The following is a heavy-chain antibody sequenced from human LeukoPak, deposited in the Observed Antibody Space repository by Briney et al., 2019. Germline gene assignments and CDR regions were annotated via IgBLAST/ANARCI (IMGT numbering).Heavy chain of an antibody. CDR3: ARAEAYSGYDYYFDY. V-gene: IGHV3-7*01. Sequence: GGSLRLSCAASVFTLTSYWMRWVRQAPGKRLEKVVNIKQDGSEKYYVDSVKGRFTISRDNAKNRLYLQMNSLRAEDTAVYYCARAEAYSGYDYYFDYWGQGTLVTVSS. J-gene: IGHJ4*02. CDR2: IKQDGSEK. D-gene: IGHD5-12*01. CDR1: VFTLTSYW.